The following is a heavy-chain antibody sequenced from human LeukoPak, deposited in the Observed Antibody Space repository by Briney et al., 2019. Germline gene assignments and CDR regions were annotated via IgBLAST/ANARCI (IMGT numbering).Heavy chain of an antibody. CDR3: ASGYCSGGSCYSGAFDI. J-gene: IGHJ3*02. V-gene: IGHV3-21*01. D-gene: IGHD2-15*01. CDR2: ISSSSSYI. Sequence: GGSLRLSCAASGLTFSSYSMNWVRQAPGKGLEWVSSISSSSSYIYYADSVKGRFTISRDNAKDSLYLQMNSLRAEDTAVYYCASGYCSGGSCYSGAFDIWGQGTMVTVSS. CDR1: GLTFSSYS.